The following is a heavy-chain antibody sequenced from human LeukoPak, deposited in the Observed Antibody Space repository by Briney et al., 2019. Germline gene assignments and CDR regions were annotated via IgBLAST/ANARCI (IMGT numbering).Heavy chain of an antibody. D-gene: IGHD6-6*01. V-gene: IGHV1-18*01. Sequence: GASVKVSCKASGSTFTSYGISWVRQAPGQGLEWMGWISAYNGNTNYAQKLQGRVTMTTDTSTSTAYMELRSLRSDDTAVYYCARDLGSSATSTNWFDPWGQGTLVTVSS. CDR2: ISAYNGNT. CDR1: GSTFTSYG. J-gene: IGHJ5*02. CDR3: ARDLGSSATSTNWFDP.